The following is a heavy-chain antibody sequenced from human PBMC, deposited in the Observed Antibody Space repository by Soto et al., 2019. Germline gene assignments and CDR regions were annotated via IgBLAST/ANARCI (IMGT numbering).Heavy chain of an antibody. CDR3: ARDFTGSYLGLDY. D-gene: IGHD1-26*01. CDR1: GYTFTSYA. Sequence: GASVKVSCKASGYTFTSYAMHWVRQAPGQRLEWMGWINAGNGNTKYSQKFQGRVTITRDTSASTAYMELSSLSSEDTAVYYCARDFTGSYLGLDYWGQGTLVTVSS. CDR2: INAGNGNT. J-gene: IGHJ4*02. V-gene: IGHV1-3*01.